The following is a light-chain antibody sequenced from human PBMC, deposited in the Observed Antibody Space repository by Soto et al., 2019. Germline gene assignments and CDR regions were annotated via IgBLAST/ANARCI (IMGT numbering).Light chain of an antibody. CDR2: GAS. CDR1: QSVNNNY. Sequence: EIVLTQSPGTLSLSPGERATLSCRASQSVNNNYLAWYQQKPGQPPRLLISGASRRAIGIPDRFSGGGSGTDFTLTISCLEPEEFAVEYWQQYGSAYTFGPGTKMDIK. J-gene: IGKJ3*01. V-gene: IGKV3-20*01. CDR3: QQYGSAYT.